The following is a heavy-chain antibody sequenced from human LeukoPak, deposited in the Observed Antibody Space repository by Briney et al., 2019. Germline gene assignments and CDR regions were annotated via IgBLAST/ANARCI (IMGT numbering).Heavy chain of an antibody. CDR3: ARVDGSADY. V-gene: IGHV1-8*01. D-gene: IGHD3-22*01. Sequence: ASVNVSCKASGGTFSSYAISWVRQAPGQGLEWMGWMNPKSGNTGHAQKFQGRVTITRDTSISTVYMELSSLRSEDTAVYFCARVDGSADYWGQGTLVTVSS. CDR2: MNPKSGNT. J-gene: IGHJ4*02. CDR1: GGTFSSYA.